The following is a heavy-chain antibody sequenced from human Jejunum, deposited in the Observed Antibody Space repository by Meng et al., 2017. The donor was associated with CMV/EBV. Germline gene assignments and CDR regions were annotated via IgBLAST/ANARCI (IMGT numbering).Heavy chain of an antibody. V-gene: IGHV1-18*01. J-gene: IGHJ3*02. D-gene: IGHD2-21*02. CDR2: ISAYNGNP. Sequence: TYGISWVRQAPGQGLEWVAWISAYNGNPTYAEKFQGRVIVTIDTSTITADMELRNLRSDDTAVYYCAMLSRGYCDRDTCRGAFEIWGQGTMVTVSS. CDR3: AMLSRGYCDRDTCRGAFEI. CDR1: TYG.